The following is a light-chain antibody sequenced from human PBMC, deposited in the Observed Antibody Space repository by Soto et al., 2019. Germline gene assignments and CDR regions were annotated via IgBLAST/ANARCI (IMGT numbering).Light chain of an antibody. J-gene: IGKJ4*01. CDR1: QDIKNY. V-gene: IGKV1-33*01. Sequence: DIQMTQSPSSLSASVGDRVTITCQASQDIKNYLNWYQQKSGKAPKLLIYDASDLETGVPSRFSGSGSGTDFTFTISSLQPEDIATYYCQQYDNLSLTFGGGTKVDI. CDR3: QQYDNLSLT. CDR2: DAS.